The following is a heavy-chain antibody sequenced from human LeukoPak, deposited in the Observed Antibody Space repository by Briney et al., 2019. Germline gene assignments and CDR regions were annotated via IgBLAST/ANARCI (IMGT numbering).Heavy chain of an antibody. CDR1: GASITPYC. V-gene: IGHV4-4*07. J-gene: IGHJ4*02. CDR3: VRGVLASSDFYYFDY. Sequence: SETLSLTCSVSGASITPYCWTYIRQPAGKGVEWIGHIYSDGSTNYNPSLKSRLTISVDTSKNQFSLKLSSVTAADTAVYYCVRGVLASSDFYYFDYWGQGTLVTVSS. CDR2: IYSDGST. D-gene: IGHD3-22*01.